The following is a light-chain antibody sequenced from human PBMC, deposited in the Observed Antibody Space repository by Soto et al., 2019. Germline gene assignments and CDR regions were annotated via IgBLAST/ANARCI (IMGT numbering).Light chain of an antibody. Sequence: QSALTQPASVSGSPGQSITISCTGSSNDVGVYNYISWYQHHPGKAPKLMIYEVSNRPSGVSNRFSGSKSGNTASLTISGLQTEDEADYYCGSITSSTASVFGTGTKVPVL. CDR3: GSITSSTASV. CDR1: SNDVGVYNY. J-gene: IGLJ1*01. CDR2: EVS. V-gene: IGLV2-14*01.